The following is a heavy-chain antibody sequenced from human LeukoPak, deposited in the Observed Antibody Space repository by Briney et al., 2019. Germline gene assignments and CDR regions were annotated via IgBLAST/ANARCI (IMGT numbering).Heavy chain of an antibody. Sequence: GGSLRLSCAASGFSLSSYWMHWVRQSPGKGLVWVSCINSDGSTTSYADSVKGRFTISRDNAKNSLYLQMNSLRAEDTAVYYCARAGIQVWDSWGQGTLVTVSS. CDR1: GFSLSSYW. CDR2: INSDGSTT. V-gene: IGHV3-74*01. J-gene: IGHJ4*02. D-gene: IGHD5-18*01. CDR3: ARAGIQVWDS.